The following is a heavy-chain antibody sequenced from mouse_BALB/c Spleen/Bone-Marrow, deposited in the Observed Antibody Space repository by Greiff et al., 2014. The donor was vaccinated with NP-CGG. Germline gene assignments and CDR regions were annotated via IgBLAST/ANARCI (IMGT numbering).Heavy chain of an antibody. CDR2: ISSGSSTI. CDR1: GFTFSSFG. J-gene: IGHJ1*01. Sequence: EVKLVESGGDLVQPGGSRKLSCAASGFTFSSFGMHWVRQAPEKGLEWVAYISSGSSTIYYADTVKGRFTISRDNPKNTLFLQMTSLRSEDTAMYYYARWGGYFDVWGAGTTVTVSS. V-gene: IGHV5-17*02. CDR3: ARWGGYFDV.